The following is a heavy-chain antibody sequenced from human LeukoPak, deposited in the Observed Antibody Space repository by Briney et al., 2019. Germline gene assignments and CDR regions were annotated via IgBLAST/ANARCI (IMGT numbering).Heavy chain of an antibody. J-gene: IGHJ4*02. D-gene: IGHD3-10*01. CDR2: FDPENGET. Sequence: GASVKVSCKVSGYTLTELSMHWVRQAPGKGLEWMGGFDPENGETIYAQKFQGRVTMTEDTSTDTAYMELSSLRSEDTAVYYCARDRRYYYGSGSYSPFDYWGQGTLVTVSS. CDR3: ARDRRYYYGSGSYSPFDY. V-gene: IGHV1-24*01. CDR1: GYTLTELS.